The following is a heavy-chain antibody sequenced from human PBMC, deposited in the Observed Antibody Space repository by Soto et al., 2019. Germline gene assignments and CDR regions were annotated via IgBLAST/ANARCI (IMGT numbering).Heavy chain of an antibody. CDR2: INHSGST. Sequence: PSETLSLTCAVYGGSFSGYYWSWIRQPPGKGLEWIGEINHSGSTNYNPSLKSRVTISVDTSKNQFSLKLSSVTAADTAVYYCARVPPPGFDWLMRGGYYFDYWGQGTLVTVSS. V-gene: IGHV4-34*01. CDR3: ARVPPPGFDWLMRGGYYFDY. D-gene: IGHD3-9*01. CDR1: GGSFSGYY. J-gene: IGHJ4*02.